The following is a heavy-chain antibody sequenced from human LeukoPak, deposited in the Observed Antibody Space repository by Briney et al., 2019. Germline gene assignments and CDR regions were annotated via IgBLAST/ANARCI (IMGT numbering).Heavy chain of an antibody. V-gene: IGHV4-59*12. CDR3: ARDQRRFFDY. CDR1: GGSISSYY. CDR2: IYYSGST. J-gene: IGHJ4*02. Sequence: PSETLSLTCTVSGGSISSYYWSWIRQPPGKGLEWIGYIYYSGSTNYNPSLKSRVTISVDRSKNQFSLKLSSVTAADTAVYYCARDQRRFFDYWGQGTLVTVSS.